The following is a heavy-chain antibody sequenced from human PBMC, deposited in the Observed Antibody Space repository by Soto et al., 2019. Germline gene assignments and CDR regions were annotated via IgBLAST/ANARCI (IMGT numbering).Heavy chain of an antibody. CDR2: IIPIFGTA. J-gene: IGHJ3*02. CDR1: RGTFSSYA. V-gene: IGHV1-69*01. D-gene: IGHD3-22*01. CDR3: ASRGHYYDSSGYYSDAFDI. Sequence: QVQLVQSGAEVKKPGSSVKVSCKASRGTFSSYAISWVRQAPGQGLEWMGGIIPIFGTANYAQKFQGRVTSNADQSTRTAYMELSSLRSEDTAVYYCASRGHYYDSSGYYSDAFDIWGQGTMVTVSS.